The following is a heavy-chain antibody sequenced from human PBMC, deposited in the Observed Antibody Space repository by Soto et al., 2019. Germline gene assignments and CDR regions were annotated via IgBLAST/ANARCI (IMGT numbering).Heavy chain of an antibody. CDR2: INPGNGNT. CDR3: ARGGYFDSSNYLAY. CDR1: GYTFTSYG. Sequence: XSVKVSCEASGYTFTSYGINWVRQAPGRGLEWMGWINPGNGNTKYSQQFQGRVIIDRDTSASTAYMELSSLRPEDTAVYYCARGGYFDSSNYLAYWGLGTLVTVSS. V-gene: IGHV1-3*01. J-gene: IGHJ4*02. D-gene: IGHD3-22*01.